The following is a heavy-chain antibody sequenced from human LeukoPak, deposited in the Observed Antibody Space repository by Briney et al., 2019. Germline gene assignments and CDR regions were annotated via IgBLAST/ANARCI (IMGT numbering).Heavy chain of an antibody. CDR3: AGGTIAAAGYYYFDY. D-gene: IGHD6-13*01. Sequence: GGSLRLSCAASGFTFSSYAMSWVRQAPGKGLEWVANIKQDGSEKYYVDSVKGRFTISRDNAKNSLYLQMNSLRAEDTAVYYCAGGTIAAAGYYYFDYWGQGTQVTVSS. V-gene: IGHV3-7*04. CDR1: GFTFSSYA. CDR2: IKQDGSEK. J-gene: IGHJ4*02.